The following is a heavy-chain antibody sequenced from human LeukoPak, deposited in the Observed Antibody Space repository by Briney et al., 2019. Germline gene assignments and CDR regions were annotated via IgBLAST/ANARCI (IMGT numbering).Heavy chain of an antibody. Sequence: GGSLRLSCATSGFTLSSYWMHWVRQVPGKGLEWLSRINNDGVSTSYADSVKGRFTISRDNAKNTLYLRMNSLRAEDTAVYYCAKDLSSWYDWGQGTLVTVSS. CDR2: INNDGVST. V-gene: IGHV3-74*01. J-gene: IGHJ4*02. CDR3: AKDLSSWYD. CDR1: GFTLSSYW. D-gene: IGHD6-13*01.